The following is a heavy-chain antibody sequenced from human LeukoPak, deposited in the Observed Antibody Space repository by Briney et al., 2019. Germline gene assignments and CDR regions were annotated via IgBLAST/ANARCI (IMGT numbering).Heavy chain of an antibody. V-gene: IGHV3-7*01. CDR2: IKQDGSEK. Sequence: GGSLRLSCAASGFTFSSYWMSWVRQAPGKGLEWVANIKQDGSEKYYADSVKGRFTISRDNAKNSLCLQMNSLRAEDTAVYYCARDYYGGNSVYYYSGMDVWGQGTTVTVSS. J-gene: IGHJ6*02. CDR3: ARDYYGGNSVYYYSGMDV. CDR1: GFTFSSYW. D-gene: IGHD4-23*01.